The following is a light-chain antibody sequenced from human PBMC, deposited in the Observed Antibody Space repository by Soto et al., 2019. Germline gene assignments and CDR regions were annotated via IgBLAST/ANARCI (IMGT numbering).Light chain of an antibody. CDR1: SSDVGNCNC. V-gene: IGLV2-14*01. CDR3: SSFTTSSTWV. J-gene: IGLJ3*02. Sequence: QSVLTQPASVSGSPGQSITISCTGASSDVGNCNCVSWYQQHPGKAHKLMIYEVSNRPSGVSDRFSGSKAGNTASLTISGLQAEDEADYYCSSFTTSSTWVFGGGTKVTVL. CDR2: EVS.